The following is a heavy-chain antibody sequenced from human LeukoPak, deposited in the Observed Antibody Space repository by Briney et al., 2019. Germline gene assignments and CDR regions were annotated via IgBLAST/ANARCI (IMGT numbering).Heavy chain of an antibody. CDR3: AKEKVLGIGPRLYYFDY. V-gene: IGHV3-48*03. Sequence: GGSLRLSCAASGFTFSSYEMNWVRQAPGKGLEWVSYISSSGSTIYYADSVKGRFTISRDNAKNSLYLQMNSLRAEDTAVYYCAKEKVLGIGPRLYYFDYWGQGTLVTVSS. D-gene: IGHD3-16*01. CDR1: GFTFSSYE. J-gene: IGHJ4*02. CDR2: ISSSGSTI.